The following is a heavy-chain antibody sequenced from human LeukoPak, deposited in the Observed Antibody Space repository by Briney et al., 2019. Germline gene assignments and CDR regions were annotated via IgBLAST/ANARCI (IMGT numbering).Heavy chain of an antibody. V-gene: IGHV3-23*01. Sequence: PGASLRLSCAASGFTFSSYAMSWVRQAPGKGLEWVSAISGSGGSTYYADSVKGRFTISRDNSKNTLYLQMNSLRAEDTAVYYCAISGDYYDSSGLVDYWGQGTLVTVSS. CDR2: ISGSGGST. CDR1: GFTFSSYA. D-gene: IGHD3-22*01. J-gene: IGHJ4*02. CDR3: AISGDYYDSSGLVDY.